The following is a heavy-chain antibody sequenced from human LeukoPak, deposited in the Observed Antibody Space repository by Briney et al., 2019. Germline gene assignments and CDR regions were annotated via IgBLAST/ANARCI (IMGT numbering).Heavy chain of an antibody. Sequence: PGGSLRLSCAAYGFSFSSYWMSWVRQAPGKGLEWVANINQDGSAKDYGGSVKGRFTISRDNAKNSLYLQMNSLRAEDTAVYFCASAPNENYFDFWGQGALVTVSS. CDR1: GFSFSSYW. J-gene: IGHJ4*02. V-gene: IGHV3-7*01. CDR3: ASAPNENYFDF. CDR2: INQDGSAK.